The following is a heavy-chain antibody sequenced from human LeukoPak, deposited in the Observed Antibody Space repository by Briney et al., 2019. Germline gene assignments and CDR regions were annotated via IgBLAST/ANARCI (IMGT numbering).Heavy chain of an antibody. CDR2: IWYDGSNK. D-gene: IGHD2/OR15-2a*01. V-gene: IGHV3-33*08. Sequence: GGSLRLSCAASRFIFTNYWIHWVRQAPGKGLVWVALIWYDGSNKYYTDSVKGRLTISRDNSKNTLYLQMNSLRAEDTAIYYCAREGPRGNSQFDYWGQGTLVTVSS. CDR3: AREGPRGNSQFDY. CDR1: RFIFTNYW. J-gene: IGHJ4*02.